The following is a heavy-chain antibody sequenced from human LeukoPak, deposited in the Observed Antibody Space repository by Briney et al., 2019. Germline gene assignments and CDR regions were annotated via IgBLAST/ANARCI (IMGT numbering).Heavy chain of an antibody. CDR3: ASLAAAGDY. J-gene: IGHJ4*02. D-gene: IGHD6-13*01. CDR2: INHSGST. V-gene: IGHV4-34*01. Sequence: SETLSLTCAVYGGSFSGYYWSWIRQPPGQGLEWIGEINHSGSTNYNPSLKSRVTISVDTSKNQFSLKLSSVTAADTAVYYCASLAAAGDYWGQGTLVTVSS. CDR1: GGSFSGYY.